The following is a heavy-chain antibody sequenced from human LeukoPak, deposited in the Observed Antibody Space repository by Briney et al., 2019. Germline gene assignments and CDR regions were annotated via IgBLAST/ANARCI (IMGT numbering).Heavy chain of an antibody. CDR2: ISSSSSYI. D-gene: IGHD5-18*01. J-gene: IGHJ4*02. Sequence: GGSLRLSCAASGFTFSSYSMNWVRQAPGKGLEWVSSISSSSSYIYYADSVKGRFTISRDNAKNSLYLQMNSRRAEDTAVYYCARGPAGYKALGSFDYWGQGSLVTVSS. CDR1: GFTFSSYS. CDR3: ARGPAGYKALGSFDY. V-gene: IGHV3-21*01.